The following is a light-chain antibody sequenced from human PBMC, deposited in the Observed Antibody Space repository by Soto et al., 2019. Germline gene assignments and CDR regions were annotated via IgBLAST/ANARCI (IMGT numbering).Light chain of an antibody. CDR2: KAS. CDR3: QQYDSYPLT. Sequence: DIHMTQSPSTLSASVGDRVTITCRASQSISSWLAWYQHKPGKAPNLLIYKASSLESGVPSRFSGSGSGTEFTLTVSSLQPDDLATYYCQQYDSYPLTFGGGTKVEIK. V-gene: IGKV1-5*03. J-gene: IGKJ4*01. CDR1: QSISSW.